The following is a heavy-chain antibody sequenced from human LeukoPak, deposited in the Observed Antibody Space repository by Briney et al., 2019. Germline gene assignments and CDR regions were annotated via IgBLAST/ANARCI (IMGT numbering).Heavy chain of an antibody. V-gene: IGHV1-69*01. CDR2: IIPILGTA. CDR1: GGTFSSYA. J-gene: IGHJ6*02. Sequence: GSSVKVSCKASGGTFSSYAISWVRQAPGQGLEWMGGIIPILGTANYAQKFQGRVTITADESTSTAYMELSSLRSEDTAVYYCARDNYDSSGYRYYYYGMDVWGQGTTVTVSS. D-gene: IGHD3-22*01. CDR3: ARDNYDSSGYRYYYYGMDV.